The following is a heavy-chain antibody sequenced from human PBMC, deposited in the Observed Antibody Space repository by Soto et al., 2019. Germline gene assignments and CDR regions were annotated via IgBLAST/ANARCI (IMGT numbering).Heavy chain of an antibody. Sequence: PGGSLRLSCAASGFTFSSYSMNWVRQAPGKGLEWVSSISSRSSYIYYADSVKGRFTISRDNAKNSLYLQMNSLRAEDTAVYYCARDQPGYSYGYGLGYWGQGTLVTVSS. D-gene: IGHD5-18*01. J-gene: IGHJ4*02. CDR1: GFTFSSYS. CDR3: ARDQPGYSYGYGLGY. CDR2: ISSRSSYI. V-gene: IGHV3-21*01.